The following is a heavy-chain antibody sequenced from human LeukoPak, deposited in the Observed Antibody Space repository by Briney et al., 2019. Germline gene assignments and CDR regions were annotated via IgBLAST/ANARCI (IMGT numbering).Heavy chain of an antibody. CDR1: GYTFTSYD. Sequence: SVKVSCKASGYTFTSYDINWVRQATGQGLEWMGRIIPIFGTANYAQKFQGRVTITTDESTSTAYMELSSLRSEDTAVYYCARVFDILTGQTFDYWGQGTLVTVSS. CDR2: IIPIFGTA. CDR3: ARVFDILTGQTFDY. V-gene: IGHV1-69*05. D-gene: IGHD3-9*01. J-gene: IGHJ4*02.